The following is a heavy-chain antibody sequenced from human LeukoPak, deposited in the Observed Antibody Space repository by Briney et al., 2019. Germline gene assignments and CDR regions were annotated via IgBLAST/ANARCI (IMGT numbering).Heavy chain of an antibody. V-gene: IGHV3-33*06. CDR2: IWYDGSNN. CDR1: GFTFSSYG. CDR3: AKDRYSSGWANGFDI. Sequence: GGSLRLSCAASGFTFSSYGMHWVRQAPGKGLGWVADIWYDGSNNYYGDSVKGRSTISRDNSKNTLYLQMNSLRAEDTAVYYCAKDRYSSGWANGFDIWGQGTMVTVSS. J-gene: IGHJ3*02. D-gene: IGHD6-19*01.